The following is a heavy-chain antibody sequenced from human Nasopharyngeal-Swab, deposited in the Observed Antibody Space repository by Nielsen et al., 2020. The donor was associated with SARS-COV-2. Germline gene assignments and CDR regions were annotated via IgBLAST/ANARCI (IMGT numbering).Heavy chain of an antibody. V-gene: IGHV3-30*02. CDR2: IRYDGSNK. D-gene: IGHD2-21*02. CDR3: AKDLAYCGGDCYSGFDY. J-gene: IGHJ4*02. CDR1: GFTFSSYG. Sequence: GESLKISCAASGFTFSSYGMHWVRQAPGKGLEWVAFIRYDGSNKYYADSVKGRFTISRDNSKNTLYLQMNSLRAEDTAVYYCAKDLAYCGGDCYSGFDYWGQGTLVTVSS.